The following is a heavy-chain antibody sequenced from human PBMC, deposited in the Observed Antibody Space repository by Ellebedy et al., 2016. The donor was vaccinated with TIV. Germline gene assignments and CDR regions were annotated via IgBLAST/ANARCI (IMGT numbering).Heavy chain of an antibody. D-gene: IGHD3-16*01. J-gene: IGHJ4*02. CDR1: GFTFSSYS. CDR2: ISSSSSYI. CDR3: AGTSGYVWGSYVAY. V-gene: IGHV3-21*01. Sequence: GGSLRLSXAASGFTFSSYSMNWVRQAPGKGLEWVSSISSSSSYIYYADSVKGRFTISRDNAKNSLYLQMNSLRAEDTAVYYCAGTSGYVWGSYVAYWGQGTLVTVSS.